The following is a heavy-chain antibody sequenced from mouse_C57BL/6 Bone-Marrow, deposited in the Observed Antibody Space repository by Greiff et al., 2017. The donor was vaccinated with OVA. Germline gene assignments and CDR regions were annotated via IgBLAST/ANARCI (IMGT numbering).Heavy chain of an antibody. CDR2: ISSGGDYI. V-gene: IGHV5-9-1*02. CDR3: TRGPSWFAY. J-gene: IGHJ3*01. Sequence: EVHLVESGAGLVKPGGSLKLSCAASGFTFSSYAMSWVRQTPEQRLEWVAYISSGGDYIYYADTVKGRFTISRDNAMNTLYLQMSSLKAEDTARYYCTRGPSWFAYRGQGTLVTVSA. CDR1: GFTFSSYA.